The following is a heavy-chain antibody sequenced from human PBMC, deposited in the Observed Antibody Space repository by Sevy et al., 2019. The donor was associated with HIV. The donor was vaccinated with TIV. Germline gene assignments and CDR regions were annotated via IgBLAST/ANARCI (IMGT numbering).Heavy chain of an antibody. Sequence: GGSLRLSCAASGFTFAKYSMSWVRQVPGKGLEWVSTFSFGCGRINYAYSVKGRFTISRDDSKNTLFLQMNSLRAEDTATYFCAREGCTQPHDYWGQGTLVTVSS. CDR3: AREGCTQPHDY. CDR1: GFTFAKYS. J-gene: IGHJ4*02. D-gene: IGHD2-8*01. CDR2: FSFGCGRI. V-gene: IGHV3-23*01.